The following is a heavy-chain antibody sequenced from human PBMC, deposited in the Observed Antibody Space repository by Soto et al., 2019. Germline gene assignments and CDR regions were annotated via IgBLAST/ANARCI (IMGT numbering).Heavy chain of an antibody. Sequence: EVQLVESGGGLVQPGGSLRLSCAASGFTFSSYDMHWVRQATGKGLEWVSAIGTAGDTYYPGSVKGRFTISRENAKNSLYLQMNSLRAGDTAVYYCARALTLGHCTNGVCYRKGRDWYFDLWGRGTLVTVSS. CDR1: GFTFSSYD. D-gene: IGHD2-8*01. CDR3: ARALTLGHCTNGVCYRKGRDWYFDL. CDR2: IGTAGDT. J-gene: IGHJ2*01. V-gene: IGHV3-13*01.